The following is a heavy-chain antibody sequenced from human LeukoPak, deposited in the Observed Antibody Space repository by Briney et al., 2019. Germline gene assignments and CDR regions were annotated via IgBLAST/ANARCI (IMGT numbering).Heavy chain of an antibody. CDR1: GGSISSSNW. Sequence: SGTLSLTCAVSGGSISSSNWWSWVRRPPGKGLEWIGEIYHSGSTNYNPSLKSRVTISVDKSKNQFSLQLNSVTPEDTAVYYCARARWYSSSWYDYYYYMDVWGKGTTVTVSS. V-gene: IGHV4-4*02. CDR2: IYHSGST. CDR3: ARARWYSSSWYDYYYYMDV. J-gene: IGHJ6*03. D-gene: IGHD6-13*01.